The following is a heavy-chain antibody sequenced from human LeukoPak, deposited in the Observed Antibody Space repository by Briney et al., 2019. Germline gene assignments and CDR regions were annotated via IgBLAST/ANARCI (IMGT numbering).Heavy chain of an antibody. V-gene: IGHV1-18*01. CDR2: ISAYNGNT. Sequence: ASVKVSCKASGYTFTSYGISWVRQAPGQGLEWMGWISAYNGNTNYAQKLQGRVTMTTDTSTSTAYMELRSPRSDDTAVYYCASVARDDYVWGSYYYMDVWGKGTTVTISS. J-gene: IGHJ6*03. CDR1: GYTFTSYG. CDR3: ASVARDDYVWGSYYYMDV. D-gene: IGHD3-16*01.